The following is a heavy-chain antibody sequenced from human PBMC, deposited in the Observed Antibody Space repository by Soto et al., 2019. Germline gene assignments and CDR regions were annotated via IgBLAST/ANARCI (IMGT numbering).Heavy chain of an antibody. J-gene: IGHJ4*02. V-gene: IGHV3-21*01. CDR2: ISSSSSYI. CDR1: GFTFSSYS. CDR3: AWGIYYYDSSGYYSY. Sequence: EVQLVESGGGLVKPGGSLRLSCAASGFTFSSYSMNWVRQAPGKGLEWVSSISSSSSYIYYADSVKGRFTISRDYAKNSPHLQMNMLSAEDTAVYYCAWGIYYYDSSGYYSYWGQGTLVTVSS. D-gene: IGHD3-22*01.